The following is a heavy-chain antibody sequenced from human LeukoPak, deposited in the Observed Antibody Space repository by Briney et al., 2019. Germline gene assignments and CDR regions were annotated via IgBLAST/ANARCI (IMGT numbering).Heavy chain of an antibody. J-gene: IGHJ5*02. CDR1: GFTFSSYS. CDR3: ARGLEEGFGELTYNWFDP. Sequence: GGPLRLSCAASGFTFSSYSMNWVRQAPGKGLEWVSSISSSSSYIYYADSVKGRFTISRDNAKNSLYLQMNSLRAEDTAVYYCARGLEEGFGELTYNWFDPWGQGTLVTVSS. D-gene: IGHD3-10*01. CDR2: ISSSSSYI. V-gene: IGHV3-21*01.